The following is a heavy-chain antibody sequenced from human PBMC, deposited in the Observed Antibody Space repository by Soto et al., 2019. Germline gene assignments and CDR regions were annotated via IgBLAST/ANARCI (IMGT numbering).Heavy chain of an antibody. J-gene: IGHJ4*02. CDR3: TREIGGKGAY. CDR2: IDEYGNTI. V-gene: IGHV3-74*01. CDR1: GFTFSSYW. Sequence: RGSLRLSCATSGFTFSSYWMHWVRQVPGKGLLWVSRIDEYGNTINYADSVRGRFTISRDNARNNLYLEMNSLRAEDTALYYCTREIGGKGAYWGPGTLVTVSS. D-gene: IGHD3-10*01.